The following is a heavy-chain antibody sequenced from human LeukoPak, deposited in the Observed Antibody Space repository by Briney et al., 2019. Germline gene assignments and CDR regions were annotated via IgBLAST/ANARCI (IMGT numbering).Heavy chain of an antibody. V-gene: IGHV1-3*03. J-gene: IGHJ4*02. CDR3: GRAGRGYSYGPDY. CDR1: GYTFTSYA. D-gene: IGHD5-18*01. Sequence: ASVKVSCKASGYTFTSYAMHWVRQAPGQRLEWMGWINAGNGNTKYSQEFQGRVTITRNTSISTAYMELSSLRSEDAAVYYCGRAGRGYSYGPDYWGQGTLVTVSS. CDR2: INAGNGNT.